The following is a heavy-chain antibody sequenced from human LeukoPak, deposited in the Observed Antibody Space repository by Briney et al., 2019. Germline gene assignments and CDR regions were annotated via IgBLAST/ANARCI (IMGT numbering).Heavy chain of an antibody. CDR2: ISGSGGST. V-gene: IGHV3-23*01. J-gene: IGHJ4*02. CDR3: AKVGPSLTYSSSWYSFDY. D-gene: IGHD6-13*01. CDR1: GLTLSSYA. Sequence: GGSLRLSCAASGLTLSSYAMSWVRQAPGKGLEWVSAISGSGGSTYYADSVKGRFTISRDNSKNTLYLQMNSLRAEDTAVYYCAKVGPSLTYSSSWYSFDYWGQGTLVTVSS.